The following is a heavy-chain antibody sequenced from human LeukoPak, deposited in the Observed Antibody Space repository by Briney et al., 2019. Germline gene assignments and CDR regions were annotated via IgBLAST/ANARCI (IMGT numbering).Heavy chain of an antibody. J-gene: IGHJ4*02. CDR2: IISIFGTA. CDR1: GGTFSSYA. D-gene: IGHD6-19*01. Sequence: GSSVKVSCRASGGTFSSYAISWVRQAPGQGLEWMGGIISIFGTANYAQKFQGRVTITADESTSTAYMELSSLRSEDTAVYYCARGPWVWPSIAVASPLDYWGQGTLVTVSS. CDR3: ARGPWVWPSIAVASPLDY. V-gene: IGHV1-69*01.